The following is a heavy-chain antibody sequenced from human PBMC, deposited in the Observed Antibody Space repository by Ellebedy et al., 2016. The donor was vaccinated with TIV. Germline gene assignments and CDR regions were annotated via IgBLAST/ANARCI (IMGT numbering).Heavy chain of an antibody. V-gene: IGHV2-5*02. CDR3: AHTITMVRGVITYHYYGMDV. CDR1: GFSLSTSGVG. Sequence: SGPTLVXPTQTLTLTCTFSGFSLSTSGVGVGWIRQPPGKALEWLALIYWDDDKRYSPSLKSRLTITKDTSKNQVVLTMTNMDPVDTATYYCAHTITMVRGVITYHYYGMDVWGQGTTVTASS. J-gene: IGHJ6*02. CDR2: IYWDDDK. D-gene: IGHD3-10*01.